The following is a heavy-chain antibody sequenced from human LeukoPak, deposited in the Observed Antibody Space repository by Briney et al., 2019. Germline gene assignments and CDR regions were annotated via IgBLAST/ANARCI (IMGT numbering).Heavy chain of an antibody. CDR1: GFTFTSSA. J-gene: IGHJ6*04. CDR3: AADRLYCSSTSCGSGLYYYYGMDV. Sequence: SVKVSCKASGFTFTSSAVQWVRQARGQRLEWIGWIVVGSGNTNYAQKFQEGVTITRDMSTSTAYMELSSLRSEDTAVYYCAADRLYCSSTSCGSGLYYYYGMDVWGKGTTVTVSS. CDR2: IVVGSGNT. V-gene: IGHV1-58*01. D-gene: IGHD2-2*01.